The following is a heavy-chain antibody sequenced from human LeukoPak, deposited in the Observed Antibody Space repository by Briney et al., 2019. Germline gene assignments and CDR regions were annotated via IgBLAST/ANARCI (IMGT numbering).Heavy chain of an antibody. Sequence: SETLSLTCTVSGGSISSYYWSWIRQPPGKGLEWIGYIYYSGSTNYNPSLKSRVTISVDTSKNQFSLKLSSVTAADTAVYYCARASIVVVVADYYGMDVWGQGTTVTVSS. J-gene: IGHJ6*02. CDR2: IYYSGST. D-gene: IGHD2-15*01. CDR1: GGSISSYY. CDR3: ARASIVVVVADYYGMDV. V-gene: IGHV4-59*01.